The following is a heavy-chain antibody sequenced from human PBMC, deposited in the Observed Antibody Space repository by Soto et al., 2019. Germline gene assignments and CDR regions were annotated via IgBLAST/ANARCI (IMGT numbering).Heavy chain of an antibody. CDR3: ARWKGSSVFDY. CDR2: IYYSGST. V-gene: IGHV4-59*01. J-gene: IGHJ4*02. CDR1: GGSISSYY. Sequence: PSETLSLTCTVSGGSISSYYWSWIRQPPGKGLEWIGYIYYSGSTNYNPSLKSRDTISVDTSKNQFSLKLSSVTAADTAVYYCARWKGSSVFDYWGQGTLVPVSS. D-gene: IGHD6-6*01.